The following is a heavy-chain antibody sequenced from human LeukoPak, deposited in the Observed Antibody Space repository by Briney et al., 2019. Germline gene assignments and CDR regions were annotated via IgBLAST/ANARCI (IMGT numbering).Heavy chain of an antibody. CDR2: IYSGGST. D-gene: IGHD2-15*01. Sequence: GGSLRLSCAASGFTVSSNYMSWVRQAPGKGLEWVSVIYSGGSTYYADSVKGRFTISRHNSKNTLYLQMNSLRAEDTAVYYCARGPSIVVVVAATTSSYAPIDYWGQGTLVTVSS. V-gene: IGHV3-53*04. CDR3: ARGPSIVVVVAATTSSYAPIDY. J-gene: IGHJ4*02. CDR1: GFTVSSNY.